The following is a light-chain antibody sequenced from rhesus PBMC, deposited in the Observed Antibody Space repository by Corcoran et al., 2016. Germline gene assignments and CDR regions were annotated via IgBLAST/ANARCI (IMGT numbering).Light chain of an antibody. CDR3: QHASGAPIT. CDR2: KAS. CDR1: ENVNNY. V-gene: IGKV1-74*01. Sequence: DIQMTQSPSSLSASVGDRVTITCRASENVNNYLHWYQQKPGKAPKLLIYKASTLQTGVPSRFSGSGAGTDYTFTISNLQPEDVATYSCQHASGAPITFGPGTKLEIK. J-gene: IGKJ3*01.